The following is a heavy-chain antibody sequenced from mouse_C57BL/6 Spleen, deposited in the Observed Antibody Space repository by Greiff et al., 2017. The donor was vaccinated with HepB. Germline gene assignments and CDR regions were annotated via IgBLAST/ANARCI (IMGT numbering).Heavy chain of an antibody. CDR1: GYTFTDYN. V-gene: IGHV1-18*01. CDR3: ARYAIYYGNWYFDV. CDR2: INPNNGGT. Sequence: EVQLQQSGPELVKPGASVKIPCKASGYTFTDYNMDWVKQSHGKSLEWIGDINPNNGGTIYNQKFKGKATLTVDKSSSTAYMELRSLTSEDTAVYYCARYAIYYGNWYFDVWGTGTTVTVSS. J-gene: IGHJ1*03. D-gene: IGHD2-1*01.